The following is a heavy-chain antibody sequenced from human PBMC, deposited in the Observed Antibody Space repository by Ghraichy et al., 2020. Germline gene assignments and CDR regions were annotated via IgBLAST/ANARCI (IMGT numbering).Heavy chain of an antibody. Sequence: GGSLRLSCAASGFTFSSYEMNWVRQAPGKGLEWVSYISSSGSTIYYADSVKGRFTISRDNAKNSLYLQMNSLRAEDMAVYYCARVSEFIGSYCSGGSCYSSGYYYYYMDVWGKGTTVTVSS. J-gene: IGHJ6*03. D-gene: IGHD2-15*01. CDR3: ARVSEFIGSYCSGGSCYSSGYYYYYMDV. CDR1: GFTFSSYE. CDR2: ISSSGSTI. V-gene: IGHV3-48*03.